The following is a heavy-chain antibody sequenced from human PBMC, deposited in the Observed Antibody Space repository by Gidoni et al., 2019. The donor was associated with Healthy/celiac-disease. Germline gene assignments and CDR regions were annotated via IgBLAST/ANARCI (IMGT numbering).Heavy chain of an antibody. CDR3: ARLGGSSGWYWFDP. CDR1: GGSFSGYY. CDR2: INHSGST. D-gene: IGHD6-19*01. Sequence: QVQLQQWGAGLFKPSETLSLTCAVYGGSFSGYYWRWIRHPPVKGLEWIGEINHSGSTNYNPSLKSRVTISVDTSKNQFSLKLSSVTAADTAVYYCARLGGSSGWYWFDPWGQGTLVTVSS. V-gene: IGHV4-34*01. J-gene: IGHJ5*02.